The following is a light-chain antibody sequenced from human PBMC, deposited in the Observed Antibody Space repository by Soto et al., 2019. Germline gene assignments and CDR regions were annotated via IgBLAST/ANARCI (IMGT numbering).Light chain of an antibody. CDR3: QSYDISLSGWV. CDR2: GNT. J-gene: IGLJ2*01. Sequence: QSVLTQPPSVSGAPGQRVTISCTGSNSNIGTGYDVHWYQQVPGTAPKLLIYGNTNRPSGVPDRFSGSKSDTSASLAITGLQADDEADYYCQSYDISLSGWVFGGGTKLTVL. V-gene: IGLV1-40*01. CDR1: NSNIGTGYD.